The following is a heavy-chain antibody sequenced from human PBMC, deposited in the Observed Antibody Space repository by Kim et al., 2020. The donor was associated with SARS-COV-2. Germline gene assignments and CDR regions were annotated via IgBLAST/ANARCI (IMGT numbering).Heavy chain of an antibody. CDR3: ARGGSSGYYPNWFDP. J-gene: IGHJ5*02. D-gene: IGHD3-22*01. V-gene: IGHV3-21*01. CDR2: ISSSSSYI. Sequence: GGSLRLSCAASGFTFSSYSMNWVRQAPGKGLEWVSSISSSSSYIYYADSVKGRFTISRDNAKNSLYLQMNSLRAEDTAVYYCARGGSSGYYPNWFDPWGQGTLVTVSS. CDR1: GFTFSSYS.